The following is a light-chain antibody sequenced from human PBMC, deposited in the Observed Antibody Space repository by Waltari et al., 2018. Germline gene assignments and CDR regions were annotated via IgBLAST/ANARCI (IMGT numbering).Light chain of an antibody. CDR1: QSVTTN. CDR3: QQYSDWPLT. CDR2: GAS. V-gene: IGKV3-15*01. Sequence: EIVMTQSPATLSVSPGERATLSCRASQSVTTNLGWYQQKRGQAPRLLIYGASTRATDIPARFSGSGSGTEFTLTITSLQSEDFAIYYCQQYSDWPLTFGGGTKVEIK. J-gene: IGKJ4*01.